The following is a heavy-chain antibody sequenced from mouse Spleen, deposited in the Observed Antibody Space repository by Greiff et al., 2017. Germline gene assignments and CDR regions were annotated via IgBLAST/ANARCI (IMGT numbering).Heavy chain of an antibody. J-gene: IGHJ2*01. CDR1: GFNIKDYY. CDR3: ARSAQFITTVVATDYFDY. Sequence: EVHLVESGAELVKPGASVKLSCTASGFNIKDYYMHWVKQRTEQGLEWIGRIDPEDGETKYAPKFQGKATITADTSSNTAYLQLSSLTSEDTAVYYCARSAQFITTVVATDYFDYWGQGTTLTVSS. D-gene: IGHD1-1*01. CDR2: IDPEDGET. V-gene: IGHV14-2*01.